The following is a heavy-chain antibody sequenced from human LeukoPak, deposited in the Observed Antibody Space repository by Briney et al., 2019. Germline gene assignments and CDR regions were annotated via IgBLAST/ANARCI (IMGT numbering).Heavy chain of an antibody. D-gene: IGHD3-16*01. J-gene: IGHJ5*02. CDR3: ARDLGDREWFDP. Sequence: GSSVKVSCKASGGTFSSYAISWVRQAPGQGLEWMGWINPNSGGTNYAQKFQGRVTMTRDTSISTAYMELSRLRSDDTAVYYCARDLGDREWFDPWGQGTLVTVSS. CDR2: INPNSGGT. V-gene: IGHV1-2*02. CDR1: GGTFSSYA.